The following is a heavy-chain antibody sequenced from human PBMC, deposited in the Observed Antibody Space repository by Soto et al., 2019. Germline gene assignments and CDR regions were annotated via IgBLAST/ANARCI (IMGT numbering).Heavy chain of an antibody. D-gene: IGHD1-1*01. J-gene: IGHJ4*02. Sequence: SETLSLTCTVSGGSITTSSYYWGWIRQPPGKGLEWIGSIYYSGSTYHNPSLKSRVTMSVDTSKNQFTLKLSSVTAADTAVYYCARHLRYNWNDGAYFDYWGQGTLVTVSS. CDR2: IYYSGST. CDR3: ARHLRYNWNDGAYFDY. CDR1: GGSITTSSYY. V-gene: IGHV4-39*01.